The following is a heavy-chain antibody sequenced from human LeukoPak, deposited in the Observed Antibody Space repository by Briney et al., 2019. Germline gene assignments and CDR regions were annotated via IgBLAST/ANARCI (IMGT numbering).Heavy chain of an antibody. CDR1: GFIFSSYE. J-gene: IGHJ4*02. D-gene: IGHD1-26*01. CDR2: ISSSGSTI. Sequence: QPGGSLRLSCAASGFIFSSYEMNWVRQAPGKGLEWVSYISSSGSTIDYADSVKGRFTISRDNAKNSLYLQMNSLRAEDTAVYYCARVLGSRWDYWGQGTLVTVSS. CDR3: ARVLGSRWDY. V-gene: IGHV3-48*03.